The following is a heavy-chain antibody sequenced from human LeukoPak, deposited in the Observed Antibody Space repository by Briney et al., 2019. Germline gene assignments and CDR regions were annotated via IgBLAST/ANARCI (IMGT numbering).Heavy chain of an antibody. J-gene: IGHJ4*02. Sequence: SETLSLTCTVSGGSISSSSYYWGWIRQPPGKGLEWIGSIYYSGSTYYNPSLKSRVTISVDTSKNQFSLKLSSVTAADTAVYYCARSMFPRYIVGATWGQGTLVTVSS. CDR1: GGSISSSSYY. CDR2: IYYSGST. CDR3: ARSMFPRYIVGAT. D-gene: IGHD1-26*01. V-gene: IGHV4-39*07.